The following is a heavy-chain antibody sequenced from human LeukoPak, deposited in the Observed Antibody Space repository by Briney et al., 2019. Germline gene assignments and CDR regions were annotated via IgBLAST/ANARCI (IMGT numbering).Heavy chain of an antibody. V-gene: IGHV3-9*01. Sequence: PGRSLRLSCAASGFTFDDYAMHWVRQAPGKGLEWVSGISWNSGSIGYADSVKGRFTISRDNAKNSLYLQMNSPRAEDTAVYYCAKASRLLHGSGSYPGYFDYWGQGALVTVSS. CDR2: ISWNSGSI. D-gene: IGHD3-10*01. CDR3: AKASRLLHGSGSYPGYFDY. CDR1: GFTFDDYA. J-gene: IGHJ4*02.